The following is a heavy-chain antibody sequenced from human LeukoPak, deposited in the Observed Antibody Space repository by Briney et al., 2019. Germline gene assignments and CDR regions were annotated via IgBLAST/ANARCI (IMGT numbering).Heavy chain of an antibody. CDR1: GYTFTSYG. CDR3: ARDLGDSSGYFDY. D-gene: IGHD3-22*01. J-gene: IGHJ4*02. Sequence: ASVKVSCKASGYTFTSYGISWVRQAPGQGLEWMGWISAYNGNTNYAQKLQGRVTMTTDTSTSTAYVELRSLRSDDTAVYYCARDLGDSSGYFDYWGQGTLVTVSS. V-gene: IGHV1-18*01. CDR2: ISAYNGNT.